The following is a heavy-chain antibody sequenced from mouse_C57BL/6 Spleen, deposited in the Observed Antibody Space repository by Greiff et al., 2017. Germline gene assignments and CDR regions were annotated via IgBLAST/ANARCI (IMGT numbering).Heavy chain of an antibody. CDR2: ISNGGGST. CDR3: ARHAGTGFDY. CDR1: GFTFSDYY. J-gene: IGHJ2*01. V-gene: IGHV5-12*01. D-gene: IGHD4-1*01. Sequence: EVMLVESGGGLVQPGGSLKLSCAASGFTFSDYYMYWVRQTPEKRLEWVAYISNGGGSTYYPDTVKGRFTIARDNAKNTLYLPMSRLKSEDTALYYCARHAGTGFDYWGQGTTLTVSS.